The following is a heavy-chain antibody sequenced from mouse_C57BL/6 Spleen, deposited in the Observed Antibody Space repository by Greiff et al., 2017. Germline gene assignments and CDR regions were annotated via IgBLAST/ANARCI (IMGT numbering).Heavy chain of an antibody. Sequence: VKLMESGAELARPGASVKMSCKASGYTFTSYTMHWVKQRPGQGLEWIGYINPSSGYTKYNQKFKDKATLTADKSSSTAYMQLSSLTSEDSAVYYCARSGDDGYYVHFDYWGQGTTLTVSS. J-gene: IGHJ2*01. CDR1: GYTFTSYT. D-gene: IGHD2-3*01. CDR3: ARSGDDGYYVHFDY. V-gene: IGHV1-4*01. CDR2: INPSSGYT.